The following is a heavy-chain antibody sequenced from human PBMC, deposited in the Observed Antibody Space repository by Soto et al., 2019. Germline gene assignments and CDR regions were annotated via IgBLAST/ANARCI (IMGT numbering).Heavy chain of an antibody. J-gene: IGHJ6*02. Sequence: SETLSLTCTVYGGSISSGDYYWSWIRQPPGKGLEWIGYIHNSGRTYYNPSLRSGLSISVDKSKAQFSLKLTSVTAADTAVYYCARERLGADSRGDYWNYMDVWGQGTTVTVSS. V-gene: IGHV4-30-4*01. CDR2: IHNSGRT. D-gene: IGHD3-22*01. CDR1: GGSISSGDYY. CDR3: ARERLGADSRGDYWNYMDV.